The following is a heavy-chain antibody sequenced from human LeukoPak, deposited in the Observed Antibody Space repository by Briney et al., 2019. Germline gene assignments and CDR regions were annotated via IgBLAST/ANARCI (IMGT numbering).Heavy chain of an antibody. CDR1: GFTFSSYS. Sequence: GGSLRLSCAASGFTFSSYSMNWVRQAPGKGLEWVSSIGSFNSYIYYADSLKGRFTISRDNAKKTLYLQMNSLRAEDTAVYYCASPPRGLGISSLVDYWGQGTLVTVSS. J-gene: IGHJ4*02. CDR3: ASPPRGLGISSLVDY. CDR2: IGSFNSYI. V-gene: IGHV3-21*04. D-gene: IGHD7-27*01.